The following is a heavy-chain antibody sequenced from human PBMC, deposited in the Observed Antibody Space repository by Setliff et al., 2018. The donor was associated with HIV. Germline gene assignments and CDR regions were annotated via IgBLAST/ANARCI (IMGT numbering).Heavy chain of an antibody. CDR3: ARGGAIGVSVGAT. V-gene: IGHV3-7*01. CDR2: INQDGSEQ. Sequence: GGSLRLSCVASGFSVSDYRMIWVRQAPGKGLEWLANINQDGSEQNSADSLKGRFSVSKDNAKNSLSLQMNSLRAEDTAVYYCARGGAIGVSVGATWGQGTLVTVSS. CDR1: GFSVSDYR. J-gene: IGHJ5*02. D-gene: IGHD2-15*01.